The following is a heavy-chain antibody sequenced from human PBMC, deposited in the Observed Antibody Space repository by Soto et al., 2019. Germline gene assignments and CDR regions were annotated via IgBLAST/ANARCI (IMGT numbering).Heavy chain of an antibody. J-gene: IGHJ4*02. V-gene: IGHV4-34*01. CDR2: INHSGST. D-gene: IGHD3-10*01. CDR1: GGSFSGYY. CDR3: AGLGNDDGSASYLSPLYFYY. Sequence: SETLSLTCAVYGGSFSGYYWSWIRQPPGKGLEWIGEINHSGSTNYNPSLKSRVTISVDTPKNQFSLKLSSVTAADTAVYYCAGLGNDDGSASYLSPLYFYYWGQGTLVSACS.